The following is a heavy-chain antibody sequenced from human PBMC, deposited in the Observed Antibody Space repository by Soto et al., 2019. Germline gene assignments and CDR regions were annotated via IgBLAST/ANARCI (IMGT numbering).Heavy chain of an antibody. CDR3: SKGGGSTWFYA. Sequence: PGGSLRLSCATSGFSFSTYAMSWVRQAPGKGLEWVSTINRDGSSTYYADSVKGRFTISRDNSKNTLYLQLNGLRAEDTAVYFCSKGGGSTWFYAWGKETLVPFSA. D-gene: IGHD3-16*01. CDR2: INRDGSST. CDR1: GFSFSTYA. V-gene: IGHV3-23*01. J-gene: IGHJ5*02.